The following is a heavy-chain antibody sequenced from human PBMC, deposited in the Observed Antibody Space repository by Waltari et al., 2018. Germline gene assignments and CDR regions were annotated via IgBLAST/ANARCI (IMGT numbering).Heavy chain of an antibody. J-gene: IGHJ6*03. CDR2: ISYDGSNK. CDR3: AKDRGIAARVNYYMDV. Sequence: QVQLVESGGGVVQPGRSLRLSCAASGFTFSSYGMHWVRQAPGKGLEWVAVISYDGSNKYYADSVKGRFTISRDNSKNTLYLQMNSLRAEDTAVYYCAKDRGIAARVNYYMDVWGKGTTVTISS. V-gene: IGHV3-30*18. D-gene: IGHD6-6*01. CDR1: GFTFSSYG.